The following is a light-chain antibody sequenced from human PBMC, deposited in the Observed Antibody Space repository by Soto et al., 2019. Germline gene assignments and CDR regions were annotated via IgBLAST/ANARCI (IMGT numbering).Light chain of an antibody. CDR3: SSYTSCSTRQMG. Sequence: QSVLTQPASVSGSPGQWITLSCTGTSSDVGGYNYVSWYQHHPGKAPKLMIYDVSNRPSGVSNRFSGSKPGNTASLTISGLQPEDEADYYCSSYTSCSTRQMGLGTGTKRTVL. CDR1: SSDVGGYNY. CDR2: DVS. J-gene: IGLJ1*01. V-gene: IGLV2-14*03.